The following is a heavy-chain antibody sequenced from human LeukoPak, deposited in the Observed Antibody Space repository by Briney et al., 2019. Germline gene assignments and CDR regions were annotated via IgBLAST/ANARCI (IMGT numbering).Heavy chain of an antibody. CDR1: GFTVSNNY. CDR3: ARDSNGPAF. V-gene: IGHV3-53*01. D-gene: IGHD6-19*01. Sequence: GGSLRLSCAASGFTVSNNYMSWVRQAPGKGLEWVSVIYSGGGTFYSDSVKGRFTISRDYSKNTLYLQMNSLRADDTAVYYCARDSNGPAFWGQGTLVTVSS. CDR2: IYSGGGT. J-gene: IGHJ4*02.